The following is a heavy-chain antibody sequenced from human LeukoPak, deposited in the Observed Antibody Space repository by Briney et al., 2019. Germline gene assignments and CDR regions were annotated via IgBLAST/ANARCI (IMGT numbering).Heavy chain of an antibody. Sequence: NSSDTLSLTCAVYGESFSGYYWSWIRQPPGKGLEWIGEINHSGSTNDNPSLKSRVTISVDTSKNQFSLKLRSVTAADTAVYYCARRRRISPAPTDYWGQGTLVTVSS. V-gene: IGHV4-34*01. CDR1: GESFSGYY. CDR3: ARRRRISPAPTDY. J-gene: IGHJ4*02. D-gene: IGHD2-15*01. CDR2: INHSGST.